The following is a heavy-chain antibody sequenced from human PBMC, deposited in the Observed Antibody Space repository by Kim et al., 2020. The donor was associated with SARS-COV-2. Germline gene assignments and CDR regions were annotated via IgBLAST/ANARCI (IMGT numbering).Heavy chain of an antibody. D-gene: IGHD3-16*01. CDR1: GYSFTGFY. CDR2: INPNSGAT. Sequence: ASVKVSCKASGYSFTGFYIHWGRQVPRQGLQWMGWINPNSGATSYAQKFQGRVTMTRDTSTNTAYMELSSLRSDDTALYYCARSDIWAANDYWGQGTLVTVSS. J-gene: IGHJ4*02. V-gene: IGHV1-2*02. CDR3: ARSDIWAANDY.